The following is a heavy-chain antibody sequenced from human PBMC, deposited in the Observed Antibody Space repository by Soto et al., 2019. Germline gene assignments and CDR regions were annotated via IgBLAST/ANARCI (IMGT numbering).Heavy chain of an antibody. J-gene: IGHJ4*02. Sequence: QVQLIQSGPEVKKPGAAVKVSCRTSGYSFTRYSIHWVRQAPGQGLEWMGWLNPNTGDTRLAQKFEGRVTLSRDTSMTTVYMQLSGLRSDDTSVFCCSVYFDDTQEASFWGQGTLVTVSS. CDR2: LNPNTGDT. V-gene: IGHV1-2*02. D-gene: IGHD1-1*01. CDR1: GYSFTRYS. CDR3: SVYFDDTQEASF.